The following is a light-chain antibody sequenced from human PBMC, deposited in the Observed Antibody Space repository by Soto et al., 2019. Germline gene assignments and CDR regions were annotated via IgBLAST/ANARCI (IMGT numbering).Light chain of an antibody. Sequence: IQLTQSPSSLSASVGDRVTITCRASQAIRTALGWYQQRPGKVPKLLIYAASTLQSGVPSRFSGSGSGTDFTLTISSLQPEDFATYYCQQSYSTPPGTFGQGTKVDIK. CDR1: QAIRTA. J-gene: IGKJ1*01. V-gene: IGKV1-39*01. CDR2: AAS. CDR3: QQSYSTPPGT.